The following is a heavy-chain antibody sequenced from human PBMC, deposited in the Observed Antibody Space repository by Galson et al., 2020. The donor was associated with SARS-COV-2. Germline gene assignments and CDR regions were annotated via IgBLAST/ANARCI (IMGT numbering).Heavy chain of an antibody. V-gene: IGHV2-26*01. D-gene: IGHD2-15*01. CDR1: GFSLSNARMG. J-gene: IGHJ6*02. Sequence: SGPTLVKPTETLTLTCTVSGFSLSNARMGVSWIRQPPGKALEWLAHIFSNDDKSYSTSLKSRLTISKDTSKSQVVLTMTNMDPVDTATYYCARNVGYCSGGSCYYYYGMDVWGQGTTVTVSS. CDR2: IFSNDDK. CDR3: ARNVGYCSGGSCYYYYGMDV.